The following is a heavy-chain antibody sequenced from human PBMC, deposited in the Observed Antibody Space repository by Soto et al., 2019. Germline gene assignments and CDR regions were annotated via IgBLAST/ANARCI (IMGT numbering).Heavy chain of an antibody. CDR1: GYSISNGYY. D-gene: IGHD6-19*01. Sequence: SETLSLTCAVSGYSISNGYYWGWIRQPPEKGLEWIGSVFQSGTTNYNPSLTGRVSVSVDTSKNQFSLRLTSVSAEDTAVYYCVRVAVSVGYQNWLRPWRQGPLVTVS. CDR3: VRVAVSVGYQNWLRP. J-gene: IGHJ5*02. CDR2: VFQSGTT. V-gene: IGHV4-38-2*01.